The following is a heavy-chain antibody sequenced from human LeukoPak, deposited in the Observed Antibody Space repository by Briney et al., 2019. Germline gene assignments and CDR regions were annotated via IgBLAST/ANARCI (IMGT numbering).Heavy chain of an antibody. CDR3: AKDNGYSSGWFAEYFQH. V-gene: IGHV3-43*02. J-gene: IGHJ1*01. Sequence: PGGSLRLSCAASGFTFDDYAMHWVRQAPGKGLEWVSLISGDGGSTYYADSVKGRFTISRDNSKNSLYLQMDSLRTEDTALYYCAKDNGYSSGWFAEYFQHWGQGTLVTVSS. CDR1: GFTFDDYA. CDR2: ISGDGGST. D-gene: IGHD6-19*01.